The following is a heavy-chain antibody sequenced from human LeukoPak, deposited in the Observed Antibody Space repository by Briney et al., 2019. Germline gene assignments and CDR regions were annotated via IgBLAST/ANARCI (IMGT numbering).Heavy chain of an antibody. Sequence: ASVKVSCKASGYTFTGYHMHWVRQAPGQGLEWMGWINPNSGDTNYAQKFQGRVTMTRDTSISTAYMELSKLRSDDTAVYYCARVAIEMASWFDPWGQGTLVTVSS. V-gene: IGHV1-2*02. CDR2: INPNSGDT. D-gene: IGHD5-24*01. CDR1: GYTFTGYH. J-gene: IGHJ5*02. CDR3: ARVAIEMASWFDP.